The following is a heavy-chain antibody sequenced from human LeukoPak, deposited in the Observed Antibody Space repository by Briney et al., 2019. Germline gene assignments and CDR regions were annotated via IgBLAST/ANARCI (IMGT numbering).Heavy chain of an antibody. CDR1: GYTFTGYY. Sequence: ASVKVSCKASGYTFTGYYMHWVRQAPGQGLEWMGWINPDSGGTNYAQKFQGRVTMTRDTSISTAYMELSRLRSDDTAVYYCARDIPWVGYSSYSGWFQHWGQGTVVTVSS. D-gene: IGHD6-19*01. CDR2: INPDSGGT. V-gene: IGHV1-2*02. J-gene: IGHJ1*01. CDR3: ARDIPWVGYSSYSGWFQH.